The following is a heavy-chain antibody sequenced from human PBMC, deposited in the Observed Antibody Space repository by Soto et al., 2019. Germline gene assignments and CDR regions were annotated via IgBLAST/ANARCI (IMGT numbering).Heavy chain of an antibody. D-gene: IGHD1-7*01. J-gene: IGHJ4*02. V-gene: IGHV3-23*01. CDR3: AKDPRLELRWVDS. CDR2: IGGGGIGS. CDR1: GYNFGSYA. Sequence: DVHLLESGGGLVQPGGSLRLSCVASGYNFGSYAMMWVRQAPEKGLEWISTIGGGGIGSYYADSVKGRFTIARDNSKNTLYLQMNSRISEDTGVYYCAKDPRLELRWVDSWGQVTQVTVSS.